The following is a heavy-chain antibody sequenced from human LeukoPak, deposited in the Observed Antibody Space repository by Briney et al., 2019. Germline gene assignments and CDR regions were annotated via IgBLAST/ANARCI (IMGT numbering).Heavy chain of an antibody. CDR2: IYHSGST. V-gene: IGHV4-30-2*01. D-gene: IGHD6-19*01. Sequence: PSETLSLTCAVSGGSISSGGYSWSWVRQPPGKGLEWIGYIYHSGSTYYNPSLKSRVTISLDRSKNQFSLKLSSVTAADTAVYYCARDRVGYSSGWLAIDYWGQGTLVTVSS. J-gene: IGHJ4*02. CDR3: ARDRVGYSSGWLAIDY. CDR1: GGSISSGGYS.